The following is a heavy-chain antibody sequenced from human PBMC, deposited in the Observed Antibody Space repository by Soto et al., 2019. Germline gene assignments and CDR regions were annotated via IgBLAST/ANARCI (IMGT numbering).Heavy chain of an antibody. V-gene: IGHV1-69*06. CDR2: IIPIFGTA. D-gene: IGHD3-22*01. CDR3: ARAPYDSSGYQDWFDP. CDR1: GGRFSGDA. J-gene: IGHJ5*02. Sequence: KVSFKASGGRFSGDAISWVRQAPGQGLEWMGGIIPIFGTANYAQKFQGRVTITADKSTSTAYMELSSLRSEDTAVYYCARAPYDSSGYQDWFDPWGQGTLVTVS.